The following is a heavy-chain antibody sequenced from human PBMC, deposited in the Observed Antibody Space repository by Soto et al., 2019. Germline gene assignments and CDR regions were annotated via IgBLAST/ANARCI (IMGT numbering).Heavy chain of an antibody. CDR1: GFPFTNSA. V-gene: IGHV1-58*01. CDR2: IVVGSGNT. CDR3: AAKRPDWNDFQDWFDP. J-gene: IGHJ5*02. D-gene: IGHD1-1*01. Sequence: SVKVSCKASGFPFTNSAVQWVRQARGQPLEWIGWIVVGSGNTNYAQKFQERVTITRDMSTSTAYMELSRLRSEDTAVYYCAAKRPDWNDFQDWFDPWGQGTLVRVSS.